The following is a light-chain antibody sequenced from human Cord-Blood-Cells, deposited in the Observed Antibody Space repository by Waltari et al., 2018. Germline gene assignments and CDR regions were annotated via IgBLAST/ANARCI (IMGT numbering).Light chain of an antibody. CDR1: QGISSA. V-gene: IGKV1-13*02. Sequence: AIQLTQSPSSLSASVGDSVTITCRASQGISSALAWYQQKPGEAPKLLIYDASSLESGVPSRFSGSGSGTDFTLTISSLQPEDFATYYCQQFNSYPITFGQGTRLEIK. CDR2: DAS. J-gene: IGKJ5*01. CDR3: QQFNSYPIT.